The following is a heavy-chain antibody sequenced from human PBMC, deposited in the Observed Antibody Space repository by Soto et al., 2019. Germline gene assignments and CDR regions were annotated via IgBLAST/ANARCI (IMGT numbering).Heavy chain of an antibody. Sequence: EVQLLESGGGLVQPGGSLRLSCVASGFTFKNFAMTWVRQAPGKGMEWVSAIGGSGSSAYYADSVKGRFTVSRDDSKSPLHLQMGGLRVDDTALYYGAKDAVAYNGEWYWFHVWGQRTLVTVSS. J-gene: IGHJ5*02. CDR2: IGGSGSSA. CDR1: GFTFKNFA. V-gene: IGHV3-23*01. CDR3: AKDAVAYNGEWYWFHV. D-gene: IGHD3-10*01.